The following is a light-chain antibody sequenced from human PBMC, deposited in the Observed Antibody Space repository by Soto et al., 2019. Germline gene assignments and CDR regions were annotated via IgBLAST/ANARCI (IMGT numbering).Light chain of an antibody. J-gene: IGKJ1*01. CDR3: HQYGSSTWT. Sequence: EIVFTQSPGTLSLSPGERATLSCRASQSISSSYLAWYQQKPGQAPRLLIYGPSSRETGIPDKFSGSGAGTEFTLTINRLEPEDFEVDYCHQYGSSTWTFGQGTKVDIK. V-gene: IGKV3-20*01. CDR2: GPS. CDR1: QSISSSY.